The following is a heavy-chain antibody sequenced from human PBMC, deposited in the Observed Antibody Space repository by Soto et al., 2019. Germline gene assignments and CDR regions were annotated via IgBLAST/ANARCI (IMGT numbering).Heavy chain of an antibody. J-gene: IGHJ3*02. CDR2: ISAYNGNT. Sequence: QVQLVQSGAEVKKPGASVKVSCKASGYTFTSYGISWVRQAPGQGLEWMGWISAYNGNTNYAQKLQGRVTMTTDTCTSTAYMELRSLRSDDTAVYYCARGDYSDSSGYHGDAFDIWGKGTMVTVSS. D-gene: IGHD3-22*01. CDR1: GYTFTSYG. V-gene: IGHV1-18*01. CDR3: ARGDYSDSSGYHGDAFDI.